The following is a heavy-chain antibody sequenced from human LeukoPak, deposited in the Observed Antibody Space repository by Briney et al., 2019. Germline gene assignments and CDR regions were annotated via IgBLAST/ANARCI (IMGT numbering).Heavy chain of an antibody. D-gene: IGHD4-17*01. CDR3: AYPAVYGDKHDAFDI. V-gene: IGHV3-23*01. CDR1: GFTFSSYA. CDR2: ISGSGGST. J-gene: IGHJ3*02. Sequence: PGESLRLSCAASGFTFSSYAMSWVRQAPGKGQDLVSAISGSGGSTYYADSVKGRFTISRDNSKNTLYLQMNSLSAEGRAVYYCAYPAVYGDKHDAFDIWGQGAMVTVSS.